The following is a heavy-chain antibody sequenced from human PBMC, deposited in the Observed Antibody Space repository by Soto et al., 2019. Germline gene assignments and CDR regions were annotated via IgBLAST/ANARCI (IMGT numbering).Heavy chain of an antibody. V-gene: IGHV1-69*01. CDR1: GGTFSSYA. J-gene: IGHJ4*02. Sequence: QVQLVQSGAEVKKPGSSVKVSCKASGGTFSSYAISWVRQAPGQGLEWMGGIIPIFGTANYAQKFQGRVTITADESTSTAYMELSSLRSEDTAVYYCARDRNWGYGNRGVFYDYWGQGTLVTVSS. CDR3: ARDRNWGYGNRGVFYDY. D-gene: IGHD7-27*01. CDR2: IIPIFGTA.